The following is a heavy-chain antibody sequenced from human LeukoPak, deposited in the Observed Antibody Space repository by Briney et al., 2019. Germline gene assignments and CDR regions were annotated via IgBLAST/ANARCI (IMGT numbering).Heavy chain of an antibody. CDR1: GYSFTNYW. V-gene: IGHV5-51*01. J-gene: IGHJ4*02. CDR3: ARVSRRKRDGYSWWREEGGYLDY. D-gene: IGHD5-24*01. CDR2: IYPGDSDT. Sequence: LGESLKISCKASGYSFTNYWIGWVRQMPGKGLEWMGIIYPGDSDTRYSPSFQGQVTISADKSISTAYLQWSSLKASDTAMYYCARVSRRKRDGYSWWREEGGYLDYWGQGTLVTVSS.